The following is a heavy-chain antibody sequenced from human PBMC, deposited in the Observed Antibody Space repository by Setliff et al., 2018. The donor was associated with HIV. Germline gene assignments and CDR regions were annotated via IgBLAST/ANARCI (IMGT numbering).Heavy chain of an antibody. J-gene: IGHJ4*02. D-gene: IGHD3-10*01. CDR2: INPSGGST. CDR3: ARVGGSGTYSTLDH. Sequence: ASVKVSCKASGYTFTRHHVHWVRQAPGQGLEWMGIINPSGGSTSYAQKLQGRFTLTSDTSTDTVYMELRSLRSEDSAVYYCARVGGSGTYSTLDHWVQGTLVTVSS. CDR1: GYTFTRHH. V-gene: IGHV1-46*04.